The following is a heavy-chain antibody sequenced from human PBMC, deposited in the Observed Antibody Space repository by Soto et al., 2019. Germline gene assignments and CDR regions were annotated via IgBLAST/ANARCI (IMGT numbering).Heavy chain of an antibody. CDR2: LYYGRSA. D-gene: IGHD3-9*01. CDR3: ARYAFLRYFDWLSP. V-gene: IGHV4-59*12. J-gene: IGHJ5*02. Sequence: QPPRKGLESIGYLYYGRSANYNPSLKSRVTLSADTSTNQFSLKLSSVTAADTAVYYCARYAFLRYFDWLSPWGQGTLVTVS.